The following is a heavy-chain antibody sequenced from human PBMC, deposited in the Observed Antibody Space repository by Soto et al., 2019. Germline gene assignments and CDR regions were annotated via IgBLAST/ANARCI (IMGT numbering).Heavy chain of an antibody. Sequence: VAGGSIVDLGGSCIMQNKGKGLEWIGRFSYAGTTNYNPSLRSRVTMSADVSKNQFSLRLTSVTAADTALYYCARGMTPAGAPACDVSESRGQGTFVLGSS. CDR1: GGSIVDLG. D-gene: IGHD2-21*02. CDR3: ARGMTPAGAPACDVSES. CDR2: FSYAGTT. J-gene: IGHJ4*02. V-gene: IGHV4-4*07.